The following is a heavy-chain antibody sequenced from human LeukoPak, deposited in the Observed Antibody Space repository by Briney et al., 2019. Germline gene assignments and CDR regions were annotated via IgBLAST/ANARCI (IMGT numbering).Heavy chain of an antibody. V-gene: IGHV4-39*07. CDR2: IYYSGST. J-gene: IGHJ5*02. CDR3: ARDYMGIAVAGVGWFDP. Sequence: SETLSLTCTVSGGSISSSSYYWGWIRQPPGKGLEWIGSIYYSGSTYYNPSLKSRVTISVDTSKNQFSLKLSSVTAADTAVYYCARDYMGIAVAGVGWFDPWGQGTLVTVSS. D-gene: IGHD6-19*01. CDR1: GGSISSSSYY.